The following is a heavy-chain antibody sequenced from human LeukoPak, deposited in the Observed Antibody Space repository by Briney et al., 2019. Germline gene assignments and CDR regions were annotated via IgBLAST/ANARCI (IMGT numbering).Heavy chain of an antibody. D-gene: IGHD3-3*01. J-gene: IGHJ5*02. V-gene: IGHV4-34*01. CDR2: INHSGST. CDR1: GGSFSGYY. Sequence: ASETLSLTCAVYGGSFSGYYWSWIRQPPGKGLEWIGEINHSGSTNYNPSLKSRVTISVDTSKNQFSLKLSSVTAADTAVYYCARVSGPRVTIFGVVIGPFNWFDPWGQGTLVTVSS. CDR3: ARVSGPRVTIFGVVIGPFNWFDP.